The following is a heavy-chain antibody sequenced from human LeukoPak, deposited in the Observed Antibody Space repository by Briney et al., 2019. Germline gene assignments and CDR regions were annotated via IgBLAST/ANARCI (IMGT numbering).Heavy chain of an antibody. V-gene: IGHV5-51*01. CDR2: IYPGDSDT. D-gene: IGHD1-26*01. CDR3: ARRWELLGTFDY. Sequence: GESLKMSCKAAGYSFTSYWIGWVRQMPGKGLEWMGIIYPGDSDTRYSPSFQGQVTISADKSISTAYLQWSSLKASDTAMYYCARRWELLGTFDYWGQGTLVTVSS. J-gene: IGHJ4*02. CDR1: GYSFTSYW.